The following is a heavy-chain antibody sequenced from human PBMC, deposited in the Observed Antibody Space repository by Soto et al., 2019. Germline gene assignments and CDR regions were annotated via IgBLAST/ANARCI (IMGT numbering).Heavy chain of an antibody. J-gene: IGHJ6*02. CDR1: GFTFSSYG. CDR2: ISYDGSNK. V-gene: IGHV3-30*18. D-gene: IGHD2-8*01. CDR3: AKDRVDVLMVYATLRDYYYYYGMDV. Sequence: GGSLRLSCAASGFTFSSYGMHWVRQAPGKGLEWVAVISYDGSNKYYADSVKGRFTISRDNSKNTLYLQMNSLRAEDTAVYYCAKDRVDVLMVYATLRDYYYYYGMDVWGQGTTVTVSS.